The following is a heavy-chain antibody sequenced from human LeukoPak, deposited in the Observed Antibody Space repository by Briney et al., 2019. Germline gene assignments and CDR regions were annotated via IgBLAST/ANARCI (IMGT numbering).Heavy chain of an antibody. CDR1: GDSISSSNYY. D-gene: IGHD3-10*01. V-gene: IGHV4-61*02. CDR2: IYASGST. J-gene: IGHJ3*02. Sequence: SETLSLTCTVSGDSISSSNYYWSWIRQPAGKGLEWIGRIYASGSTNYNPSLKTRVTISVDTSKNQISLKLSSVTAADTAVYYCASQPGVLLWFGESIWGQGTMVTVSS. CDR3: ASQPGVLLWFGESI.